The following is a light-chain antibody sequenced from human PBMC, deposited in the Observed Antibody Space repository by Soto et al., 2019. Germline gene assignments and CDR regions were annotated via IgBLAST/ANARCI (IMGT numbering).Light chain of an antibody. CDR2: GVS. CDR3: QQYHNTPIT. J-gene: IGKJ5*01. Sequence: EIVLTQSPGTLSLSRGERATLSCRASQSVSSNYLAWYQQIPGQAPRLLIYGVSSRAAGIPDRFSGSGSGTDFTLTINRLEPEDFAVYYCQQYHNTPITFGQGTRLEI. V-gene: IGKV3-20*01. CDR1: QSVSSNY.